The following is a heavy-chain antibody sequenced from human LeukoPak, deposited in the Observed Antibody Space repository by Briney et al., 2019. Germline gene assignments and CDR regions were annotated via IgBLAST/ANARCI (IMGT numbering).Heavy chain of an antibody. CDR2: INTNTGNP. V-gene: IGHV7-4-1*02. CDR3: AREGGFRYYDSGYYFDY. CDR1: GYTFTSYS. Sequence: ASVKVSCKASGYTFTSYSMHWVRQAPGQGLEWMGWINTNTGNPTYAQGFTGRFVFSLDTSVSTAYLQISSLKAEDTAVYYCAREGGFRYYDSGYYFDYWGQGTLVTVSS. J-gene: IGHJ4*02. D-gene: IGHD3-22*01.